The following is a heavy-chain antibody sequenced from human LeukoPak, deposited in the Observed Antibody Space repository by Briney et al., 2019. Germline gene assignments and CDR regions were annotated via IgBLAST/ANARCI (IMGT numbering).Heavy chain of an antibody. CDR2: INHSGST. D-gene: IGHD6-13*01. CDR3: ARVGDQYSSSPLNYFDY. Sequence: PSETLSLTCAVSGGSFSGYYWSWIRQPPGKGLEWIGEINHSGSTNYNPSLKSRVTISVGTSKNQFSLKLSSVTAADTAVYYCARVGDQYSSSPLNYFDYWGQGTLVTVSS. CDR1: GGSFSGYY. V-gene: IGHV4-34*01. J-gene: IGHJ4*02.